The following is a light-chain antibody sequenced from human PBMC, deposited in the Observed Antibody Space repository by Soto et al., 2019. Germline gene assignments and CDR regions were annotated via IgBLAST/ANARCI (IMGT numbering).Light chain of an antibody. CDR1: SSDVGGYNY. V-gene: IGLV2-14*01. Sequence: QSALTQPASVSGSPGQSITISCTGTSSDVGGYNYVSWYQQHPGKAHKLMIYEVSNRPSGVSNRFSGSKSGNTASLTISGLQAEDEADYYCRSYTSSSTLVFGGGTKVTVL. J-gene: IGLJ2*01. CDR3: RSYTSSSTLV. CDR2: EVS.